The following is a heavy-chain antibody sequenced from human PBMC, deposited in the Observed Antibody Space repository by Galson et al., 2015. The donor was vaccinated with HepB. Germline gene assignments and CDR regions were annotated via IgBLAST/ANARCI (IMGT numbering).Heavy chain of an antibody. CDR1: GFTFSSYS. J-gene: IGHJ4*02. D-gene: IGHD6-19*01. CDR2: ISSSSSTI. Sequence: SLRLSCAASGFTFSSYSMNWVRQAPGKGLEWVSYISSSSSTIYYADSVKGRFTISRDNAKNSLYLQMNSLRAEDTAVYYCARPYSSGWYLVDYWGQGTLVTVSS. V-gene: IGHV3-48*01. CDR3: ARPYSSGWYLVDY.